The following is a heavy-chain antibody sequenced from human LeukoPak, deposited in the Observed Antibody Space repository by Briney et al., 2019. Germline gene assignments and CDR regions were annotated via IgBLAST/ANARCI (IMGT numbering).Heavy chain of an antibody. CDR2: IYYSGST. V-gene: IGHV4-39*07. CDR3: ARLSGYGLHYYYYMDV. J-gene: IGHJ6*03. Sequence: PSETLSLTCTVSGGSISSSSYYWGWIRQPPGKGLEWIGSIYYSGSTYYNPSLKSRVTISVDTSKNQFSLKLSSVTAADTAVYYCARLSGYGLHYYYYMDVWGKGTTVTVSS. CDR1: GGSISSSSYY. D-gene: IGHD5-12*01.